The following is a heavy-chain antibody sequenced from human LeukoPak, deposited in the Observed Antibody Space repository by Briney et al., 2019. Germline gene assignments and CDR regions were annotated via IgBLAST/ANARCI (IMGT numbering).Heavy chain of an antibody. Sequence: ASVKVSCKASGYTFTSCYMHWVRQAPGQGLEWMGIINPSGGSTSYAQKLQGRVTMTTDTSTSTAYMELRSLRSDDTAVYYCARDLIAVAGGFDYWGQGTLVAVSS. CDR2: INPSGGST. J-gene: IGHJ4*02. D-gene: IGHD6-19*01. V-gene: IGHV1-46*01. CDR3: ARDLIAVAGGFDY. CDR1: GYTFTSCY.